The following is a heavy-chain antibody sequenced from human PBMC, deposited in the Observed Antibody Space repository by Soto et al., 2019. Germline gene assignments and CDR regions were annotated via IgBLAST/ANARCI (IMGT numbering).Heavy chain of an antibody. D-gene: IGHD3-10*01. CDR2: INTGGTI. CDR1: GFTFDTYA. V-gene: IGHV3-48*02. CDR3: ARDGRRGYDMDV. Sequence: EVPLVESGGGLVQPGGSLRLSSVASGFTFDTYALDWVRQAPGKGLEWVSYINTGGTIYYADSVKGRFTISRDNAKNSLYLQMNSLRDEDTAVYYCARDGRRGYDMDVWGQGTTVTVSS. J-gene: IGHJ6*02.